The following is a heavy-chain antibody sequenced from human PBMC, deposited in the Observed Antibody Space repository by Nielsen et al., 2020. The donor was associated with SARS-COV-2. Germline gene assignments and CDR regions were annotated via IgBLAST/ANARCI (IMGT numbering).Heavy chain of an antibody. D-gene: IGHD6-13*01. CDR3: ARAAAGYYYMDV. J-gene: IGHJ6*03. CDR2: ISYGGDNE. CDR1: GFTFSKFP. V-gene: IGHV3-30-3*01. Sequence: GGSLRLSCAVSGFTFSKFPMHWVRQAPGKGLEWLAIISYGGDNEHYADSVKGRFTVSRDNSKNTLYLQMNSLRAEDTAVYYCARAAAGYYYMDVWGKGTTVTVSS.